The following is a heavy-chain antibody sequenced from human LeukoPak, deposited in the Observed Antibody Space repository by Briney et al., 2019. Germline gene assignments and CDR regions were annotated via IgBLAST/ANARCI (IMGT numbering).Heavy chain of an antibody. CDR1: GFTFSTYS. J-gene: IGHJ3*02. Sequence: GGSMRLSCAASGFTFSTYSMNWVRQAPGKGLEWVSSITPSGSYIYYATSVKGRFTISRDNAKNSLYLQMNSLRAEDTAVYYCARDFSSGSIWGQGTMVTVSS. CDR3: ARDFSSGSI. V-gene: IGHV3-21*01. D-gene: IGHD6-25*01. CDR2: ITPSGSYI.